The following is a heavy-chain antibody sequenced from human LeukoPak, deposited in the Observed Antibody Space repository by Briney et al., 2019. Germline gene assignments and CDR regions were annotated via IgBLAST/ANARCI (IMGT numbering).Heavy chain of an antibody. CDR3: AMQWLVKGGYYFDY. Sequence: GGSLRLSCAASGFTFSNYGMNWVRQAPGKGLEWVSFITSSSSIYYAGSVKGRFTISRDNAKNSLFLQMNSLRAEDTAVYYCAMQWLVKGGYYFDYWGQGTLVSVSS. CDR1: GFTFSNYG. D-gene: IGHD6-19*01. V-gene: IGHV3-48*01. CDR2: ITSSSSI. J-gene: IGHJ4*02.